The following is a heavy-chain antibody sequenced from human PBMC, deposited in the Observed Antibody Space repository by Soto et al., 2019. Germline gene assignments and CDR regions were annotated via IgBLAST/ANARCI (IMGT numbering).Heavy chain of an antibody. Sequence: NPSETLSLTCAVSGGSVSSGHYYWSWSRQPPGKGLEWIGFIYYSGSTNYNPSLKSRVTISVDTSKNQFSLKMSSVTAADTAVYYCARSGAGSGWLGGQGTLVTVSS. CDR1: GGSVSSGHYY. CDR3: ARSGAGSGWL. V-gene: IGHV4-61*01. J-gene: IGHJ4*02. CDR2: IYYSGST. D-gene: IGHD6-19*01.